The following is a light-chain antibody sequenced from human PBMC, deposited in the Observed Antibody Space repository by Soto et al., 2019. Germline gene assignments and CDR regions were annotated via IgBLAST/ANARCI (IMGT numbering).Light chain of an antibody. CDR3: AAWDARLDGVV. V-gene: IGLV1-44*01. CDR2: SNN. J-gene: IGLJ3*02. Sequence: QSVLTQPPSASGTPGQTVTISCSGSSSNIGANTVNWFQHLPGTAPKLLIYSNNQRPSGVPDRVSGSKSGTSVTLAISGLQSEAEADYYCAAWDARLDGVVFGGGTKVTVL. CDR1: SSNIGANT.